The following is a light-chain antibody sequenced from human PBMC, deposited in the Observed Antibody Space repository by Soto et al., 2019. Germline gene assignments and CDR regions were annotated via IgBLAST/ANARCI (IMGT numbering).Light chain of an antibody. CDR3: QTWGTGIQV. CDR2: LNSDGSH. J-gene: IGLJ1*01. CDR1: SGHSSYA. Sequence: QPVLTQSPSASASLGASVKLTCTLSSGHSSYAIAWHQQQPEKGPRYLMKLNSDGSHSKGDGIPDRFSGSSSGAERYLTISSIQSEDGADYYCQTWGTGIQVFGTGTKVTVL. V-gene: IGLV4-69*01.